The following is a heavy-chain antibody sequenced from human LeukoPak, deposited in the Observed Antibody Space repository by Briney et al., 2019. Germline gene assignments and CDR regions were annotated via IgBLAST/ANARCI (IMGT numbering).Heavy chain of an antibody. Sequence: GGSLRLSCAASGFTFSDYAMSWVRQAPGKGLEWVSSISSGSDYIYYADSVKGRFTISRDNAKNSLYLQMNSQRAEDTAIYYCARDPWGTHAYWGQGTLVTVSS. D-gene: IGHD3-16*01. V-gene: IGHV3-21*01. CDR3: ARDPWGTHAY. J-gene: IGHJ4*02. CDR1: GFTFSDYA. CDR2: ISSGSDYI.